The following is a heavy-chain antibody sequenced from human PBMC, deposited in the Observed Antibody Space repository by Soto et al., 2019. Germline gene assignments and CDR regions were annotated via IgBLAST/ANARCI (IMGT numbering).Heavy chain of an antibody. J-gene: IGHJ3*02. Sequence: QVQLQESGPGLVKPSQTLSLTCTVSGGSISSGGYYWGWIRQHPGKGLEWIGYIYYSGNTYYNPSLKSRVTISLDASENQISLKLTSVTAADTAVYYCARTATVFGVGDAFNIWGQGTMVAVSS. CDR3: ARTATVFGVGDAFNI. CDR1: GGSISSGGYY. CDR2: IYYSGNT. D-gene: IGHD3-3*01. V-gene: IGHV4-31*03.